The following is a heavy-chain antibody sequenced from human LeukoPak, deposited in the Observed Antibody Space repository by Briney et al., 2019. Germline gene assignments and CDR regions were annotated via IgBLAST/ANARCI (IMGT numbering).Heavy chain of an antibody. J-gene: IGHJ4*02. V-gene: IGHV3-30-3*01. CDR2: ISYDGYDK. D-gene: IGHD2-21*01. CDR3: ARDFFPIVDSTWYEIGY. CDR1: GFTFNDYA. Sequence: GGSLRLSRAASGFTFNDYAMYWVRQAPGKGLGWVTLISYDGYDKSYADSVRGRFTISRDNSRNTLYLQMDSLRSEDTAVYYCARDFFPIVDSTWYEIGYWGQGTLVTVSS.